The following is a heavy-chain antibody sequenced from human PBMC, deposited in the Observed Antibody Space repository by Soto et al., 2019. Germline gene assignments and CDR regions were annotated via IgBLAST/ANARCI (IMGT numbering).Heavy chain of an antibody. V-gene: IGHV4-30-4*01. CDR2: IYYSGST. J-gene: IGHJ5*02. CDR1: GGSISSGDYY. Sequence: TSETLSLTCTVSGGSISSGDYYWSWIRQPPGKGLEWIGYIYYSGSTYYNPSLKSRVTISVDTSKNQFSLKLSSVTAADTAVYYCASVGGWFGNALAGWFDPWGQGTLVTVSS. D-gene: IGHD3-10*01. CDR3: ASVGGWFGNALAGWFDP.